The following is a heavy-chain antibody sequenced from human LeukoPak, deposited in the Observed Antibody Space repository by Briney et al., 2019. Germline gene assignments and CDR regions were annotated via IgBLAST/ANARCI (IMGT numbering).Heavy chain of an antibody. V-gene: IGHV1-69*04. CDR1: GGTFSSYA. D-gene: IGHD3-22*01. CDR3: ARDSHYYDSSGYPIFDY. CDR2: IIPILGIA. J-gene: IGHJ4*02. Sequence: ASVKVSCKASGGTFSSYAISWVRQAPGQGLEWMGRIIPILGIANYAQKFHGRVTITADKSTSTAYMELSSLRSEDTAVYYCARDSHYYDSSGYPIFDYWGQGTLVTVSS.